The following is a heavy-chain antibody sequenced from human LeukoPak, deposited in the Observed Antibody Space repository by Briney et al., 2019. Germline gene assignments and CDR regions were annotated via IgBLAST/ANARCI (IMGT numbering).Heavy chain of an antibody. Sequence: ASVTVSCKASRYTFTSYGISRVRQAPGQGLEWMGWISAYNGNTNYAQKLQGRVTMTTDTSTSTAYMELRSLRSDDTAVYYCARDSLGANIWRYYGTDGWGQGTTVTVS. CDR1: RYTFTSYG. CDR3: ARDSLGANIWRYYGTDG. CDR2: ISAYNGNT. V-gene: IGHV1-18*01. J-gene: IGHJ6*02. D-gene: IGHD1-26*01.